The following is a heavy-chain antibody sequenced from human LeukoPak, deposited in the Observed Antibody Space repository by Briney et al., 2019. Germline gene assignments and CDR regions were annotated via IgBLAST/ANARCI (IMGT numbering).Heavy chain of an antibody. CDR1: GFTLTNHA. CDR2: VAGIGDT. CDR3: AKDYCRDGNCPFPFLDS. D-gene: IGHD2-15*01. J-gene: IGHJ4*02. V-gene: IGHV3-23*01. Sequence: GGSLRLSCAVFGFTLTNHAVTWVRQAPGKGLEWVSLVAGIGDTFYADSVKGRFILSRDNSKNTVYLQMGSLRVKDTATYYCAKDYCRDGNCPFPFLDSWGQGILVTVSS.